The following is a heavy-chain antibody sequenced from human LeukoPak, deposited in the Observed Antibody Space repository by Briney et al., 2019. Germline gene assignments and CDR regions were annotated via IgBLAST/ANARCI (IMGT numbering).Heavy chain of an antibody. Sequence: GGSLRLSCAASGFTFSNAWMSWVRQVPGKGLEWVGRIKSKTDGGTTDYAAPVKGRFTISRDDSKNTLYLQMNSLKTEDTAVYYCTTGTLPSYGDYYYYMDVWGKGTTVTISS. D-gene: IGHD4-17*01. CDR3: TTGTLPSYGDYYYYMDV. V-gene: IGHV3-15*01. J-gene: IGHJ6*03. CDR1: GFTFSNAW. CDR2: IKSKTDGGTT.